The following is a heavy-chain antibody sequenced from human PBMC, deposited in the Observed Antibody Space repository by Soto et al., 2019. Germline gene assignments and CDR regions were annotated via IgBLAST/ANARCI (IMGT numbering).Heavy chain of an antibody. CDR2: IIPVFGST. CDR3: ARDGGLVEISTMGDY. D-gene: IGHD3-16*01. V-gene: IGHV1-69*01. Sequence: QVQLVQSGAEVKKPGSSVKVSCKASGGTFASYAVSWVRQAPGQGLEWMGGIIPVFGSTNYAQNFQDRVTFTADVSTGTVYMELTSLRSEYTAVYYCARDGGLVEISTMGDYWGQGTLVTVSS. CDR1: GGTFASYA. J-gene: IGHJ4*02.